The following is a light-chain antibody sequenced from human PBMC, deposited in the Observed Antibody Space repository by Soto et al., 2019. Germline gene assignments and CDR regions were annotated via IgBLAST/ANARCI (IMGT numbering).Light chain of an antibody. CDR2: ENN. V-gene: IGLV1-51*02. CDR1: SSNIGNNY. CDR3: GTWDSSLSAEV. Sequence: QSVLTQPPSVSAAPGQKVTISCSGSSSNIGNNYVSWYQQLPGTAPKLLIYENNKRPSGIPDRFSGSKSGTSATLGITGLQTGDEGDYYCGTWDSSLSAEVFGGGTKLTVL. J-gene: IGLJ3*02.